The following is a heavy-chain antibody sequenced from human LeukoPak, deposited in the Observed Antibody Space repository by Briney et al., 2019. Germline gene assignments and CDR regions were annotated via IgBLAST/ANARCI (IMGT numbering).Heavy chain of an antibody. V-gene: IGHV4-59*08. CDR2: IFHTGDS. Sequence: SETLSLTCNVSGVSTSSSYWSWIRQPPGKGLEWIGYIFHTGDSNHNPFLKRRVSISLDTSRDQITLRLTSVTAADTAVYYCARHRFASPLDSWGQGTLVTVSS. CDR1: GVSTSSSY. CDR3: ARHRFASPLDS. J-gene: IGHJ4*02. D-gene: IGHD2-21*01.